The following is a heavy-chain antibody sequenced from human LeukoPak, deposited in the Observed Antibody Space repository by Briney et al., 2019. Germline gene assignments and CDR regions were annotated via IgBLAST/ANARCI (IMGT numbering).Heavy chain of an antibody. J-gene: IGHJ3*02. CDR3: AKDLPPETELYYYDSSGYSHRRAFDI. V-gene: IGHV3-23*01. Sequence: GGSLRLSCAASGFTFSSYAMSWVRQAPGKGLEWVSAISGSGGSTYYADSVKGRFTISRDNSKNTLYLQMNSLRAEDTAVYYCAKDLPPETELYYYDSSGYSHRRAFDIWGQGTMVTVSS. CDR1: GFTFSSYA. D-gene: IGHD3-22*01. CDR2: ISGSGGST.